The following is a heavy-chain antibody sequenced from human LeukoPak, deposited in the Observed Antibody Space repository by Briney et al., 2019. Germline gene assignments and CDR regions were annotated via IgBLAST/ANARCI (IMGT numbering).Heavy chain of an antibody. Sequence: ASVKVSCKASGYTFTNYYMHWVRQAPGQGLEWMGWTSAYNGNTNYAQKLQGRVTMTTDTSTSTAYMELRSLRSDDTAVYYCARDADTTMVTGSFDIWGQGAMVTVSS. CDR3: ARDADTTMVTGSFDI. CDR1: GYTFTNYY. J-gene: IGHJ3*02. V-gene: IGHV1-18*04. CDR2: TSAYNGNT. D-gene: IGHD5-18*01.